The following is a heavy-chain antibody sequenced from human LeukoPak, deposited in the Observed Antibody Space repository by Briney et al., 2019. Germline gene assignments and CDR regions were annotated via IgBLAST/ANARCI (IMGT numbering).Heavy chain of an antibody. CDR1: GFKFSTYS. J-gene: IGHJ4*02. CDR2: ISHSGGAE. D-gene: IGHD3-10*02. V-gene: IGHV3-48*01. Sequence: GGSLRLSCAASGFKFSTYSMNWVRQAPGKGLEWISYISHSGGAEHYTDSVKGRFTISRDNAKNALYLQMNSLRAEDTAVYFCARDYVFAFDYWSQGTLVTVSS. CDR3: ARDYVFAFDY.